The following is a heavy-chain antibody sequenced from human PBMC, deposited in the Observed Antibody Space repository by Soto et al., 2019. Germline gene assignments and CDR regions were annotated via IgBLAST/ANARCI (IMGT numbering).Heavy chain of an antibody. CDR1: GGSISSGGYY. J-gene: IGHJ4*02. D-gene: IGHD5-18*01. Sequence: SETLSLTCTVSGGSISSGGYYWSWIRQHPGKGLEWIGYIYYSGSTYYNPSLKSRVTISIDTSKNQFSLKLTSVTAADTAVYYCARRYGSRFDYWGQGTLVTVSS. CDR2: IYYSGST. CDR3: ARRYGSRFDY. V-gene: IGHV4-31*03.